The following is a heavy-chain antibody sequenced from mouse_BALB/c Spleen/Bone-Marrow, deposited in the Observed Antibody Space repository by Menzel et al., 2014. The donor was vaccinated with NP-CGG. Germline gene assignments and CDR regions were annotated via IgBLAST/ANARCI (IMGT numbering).Heavy chain of an antibody. D-gene: IGHD1-1*01. CDR2: IWAGGST. Sequence: QVQLQQSGPGLVAPSQSLSITCTVSGFSLTSYGLHWVRQPPGKGLEWLGVIWAGGSTNYNSALMSRLSISKDNSKSQVFLKMNSLQTDDTAMYYCARVPLFRYGSSYGMDYWGQGTSVTVSS. CDR3: ARVPLFRYGSSYGMDY. CDR1: GFSLTSYG. V-gene: IGHV2-9*02. J-gene: IGHJ4*01.